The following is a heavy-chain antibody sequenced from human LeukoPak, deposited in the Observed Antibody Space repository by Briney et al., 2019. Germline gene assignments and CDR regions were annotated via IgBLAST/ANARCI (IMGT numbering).Heavy chain of an antibody. CDR1: GFTFSSYA. CDR2: ISYDGSNK. Sequence: QPGRSLRLSCAASGFTFSSYAMHWVRQAPGKGLEWVAVISYDGSNKYYADSVKGRFTISRDNSKNTLYLQMNSLRAEDTAVYYCARGVGFSDDAFDIWGQGTMVTVSS. D-gene: IGHD2-15*01. J-gene: IGHJ3*02. V-gene: IGHV3-30-3*01. CDR3: ARGVGFSDDAFDI.